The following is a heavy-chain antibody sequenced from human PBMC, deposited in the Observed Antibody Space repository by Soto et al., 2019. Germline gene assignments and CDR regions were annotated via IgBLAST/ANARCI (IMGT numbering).Heavy chain of an antibody. CDR3: AAANCSGGSGYSPDGYYYYYCMEV. D-gene: IGHD2-15*01. V-gene: IGHV1-69*02. J-gene: IGHJ6*02. CDR2: IIPILGIA. CDR1: GGTFSSYT. Sequence: QVQLVQSGAEVKKPGSSVKVSCKASGGTFSSYTISWVRQAPGQGLEWMGRIIPILGIANYAQKFQGRVTITADKSTSTADMELSSLRSEDTAVYYCAAANCSGGSGYSPDGYYYYYCMEVWGQGTTVTVSS.